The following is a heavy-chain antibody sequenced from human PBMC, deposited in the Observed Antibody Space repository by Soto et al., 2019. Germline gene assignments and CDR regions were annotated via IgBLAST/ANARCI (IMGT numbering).Heavy chain of an antibody. CDR1: SGSISSTPYY. Sequence: SETLPLTCTVSSGSISSTPYYWAWIRQPPGKGLQWIGSIYYSGSTYYNPSLKSRVTISVDTSKSQFSLQVRSVTAADTAMYYCARDRTQQTIFDFWGQGTLVTVSS. J-gene: IGHJ4*02. CDR3: ARDRTQQTIFDF. CDR2: IYYSGST. V-gene: IGHV4-39*02.